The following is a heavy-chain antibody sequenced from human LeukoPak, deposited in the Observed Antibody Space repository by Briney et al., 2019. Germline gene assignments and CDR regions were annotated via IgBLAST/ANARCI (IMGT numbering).Heavy chain of an antibody. CDR2: IYYSGST. J-gene: IGHJ4*02. Sequence: SETLSLTCTVSGGSISSSSYYWGWIRQPPGKGLEWIGSIYYSGSTYYNPSLKSRVTMSVDTSKNQFSLKLSSVTAADTAVYYCARDLGSWLDYWGQGTLVTVSS. D-gene: IGHD6-13*01. CDR3: ARDLGSWLDY. CDR1: GGSISSSSYY. V-gene: IGHV4-39*07.